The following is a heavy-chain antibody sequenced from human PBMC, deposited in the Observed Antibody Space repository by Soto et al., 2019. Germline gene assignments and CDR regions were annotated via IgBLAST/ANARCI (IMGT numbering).Heavy chain of an antibody. V-gene: IGHV3-33*01. CDR1: GFTFRIYS. D-gene: IGHD3-16*01. Sequence: GGSLRLSCAASGFTFRIYSMHWVRQSPGKGLEWVAVMWYDGTNKYYGESVKGRFTISRDNSENTLYLQMNSLRVEDTAVYYCARDATFGTKGGSFDIWGHGTLVTVS. CDR3: ARDATFGTKGGSFDI. J-gene: IGHJ3*02. CDR2: MWYDGTNK.